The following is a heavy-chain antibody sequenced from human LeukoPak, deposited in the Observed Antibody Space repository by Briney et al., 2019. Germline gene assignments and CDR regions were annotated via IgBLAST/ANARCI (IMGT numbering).Heavy chain of an antibody. CDR3: ARDPCSSTSCYGNWFDP. CDR2: INAGDGNT. D-gene: IGHD2-2*01. Sequence: ASVNVSCKASGYTFTSYAMHWVRQAPGQRLEWMGWINAGDGNTKYSQKFQGRVTMTRDTSASTAYMELSSLRSEDTAVYYCARDPCSSTSCYGNWFDPWGQGTLVTVSS. J-gene: IGHJ5*02. CDR1: GYTFTSYA. V-gene: IGHV1-3*01.